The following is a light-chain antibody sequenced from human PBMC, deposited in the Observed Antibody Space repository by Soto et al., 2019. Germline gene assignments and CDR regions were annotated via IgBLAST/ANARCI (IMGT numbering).Light chain of an antibody. J-gene: IGLJ1*01. V-gene: IGLV3-1*01. Sequence: SSELTQPPSVSVAPGQTASITCSGDKLGDKYACWYQQKPGQSPVLVIYQDRKRPSGIPERFSGSNSGNTATLTISGTQAMDEADYYCQAWDSSTHGVFGTGTKLTVL. CDR2: QDR. CDR3: QAWDSSTHGV. CDR1: KLGDKY.